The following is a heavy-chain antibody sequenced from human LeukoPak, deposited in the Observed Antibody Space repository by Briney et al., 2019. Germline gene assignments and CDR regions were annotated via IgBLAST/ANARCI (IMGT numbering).Heavy chain of an antibody. J-gene: IGHJ4*02. V-gene: IGHV3-30-3*01. CDR1: GFTFSSYA. CDR2: ISYDGSNK. D-gene: IGHD6-13*01. CDR3: ARDRFERRSSWVFPVY. Sequence: GGSLRLSCAASGFTFSSYAMHWVRQAPGKGLEWVAVISYDGSNKYYADSVKGRFTISRDNSKNTLYLQMNSLRAEDTAVYYCARDRFERRSSWVFPVYWGQGTLVTVSS.